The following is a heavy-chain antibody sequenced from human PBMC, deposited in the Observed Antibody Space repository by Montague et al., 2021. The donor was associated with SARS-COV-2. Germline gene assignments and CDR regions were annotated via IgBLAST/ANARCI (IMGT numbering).Heavy chain of an antibody. Sequence: SRRLSCAASGFPFSSYGMHLFRQAPGKGLEWAAVIWYDGSNKYYSDSVKGRFTISRDNSKNTLYLQMNSLRAEDTAVYYCARDFGILTGTAPEDYWGQGTLVTVSS. D-gene: IGHD3-9*01. J-gene: IGHJ4*02. V-gene: IGHV3-33*01. CDR1: GFPFSSYG. CDR2: IWYDGSNK. CDR3: ARDFGILTGTAPEDY.